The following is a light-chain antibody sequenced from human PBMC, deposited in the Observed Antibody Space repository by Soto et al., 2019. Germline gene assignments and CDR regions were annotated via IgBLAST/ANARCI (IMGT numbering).Light chain of an antibody. CDR1: QDIYNY. V-gene: IGKV1-33*01. CDR2: DAS. CDR3: QQSHNLPLT. J-gene: IGKJ4*01. Sequence: DIQMTQSPSSLSASVGDRVTITCQASQDIYNYLNWYQQKPGKAPELLIYDASSLKPGVPSRFSGSGSGTDFTFAISSLQPEDIATYYCQQSHNLPLTFGGGTKVQI.